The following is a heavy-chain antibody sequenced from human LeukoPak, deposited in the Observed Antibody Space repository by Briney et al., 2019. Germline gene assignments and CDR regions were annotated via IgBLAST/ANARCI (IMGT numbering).Heavy chain of an antibody. CDR1: GFTFSSYW. V-gene: IGHV3-74*01. CDR2: INSDGSST. D-gene: IGHD2-15*01. CDR3: ARDQAPTDCSGGSCYSHYYGMDV. Sequence: PGGSLRLSCAASGFTFSSYWMHWVRQAPGKGLVWVSRINSDGSSTSYADSVKGRFTISRDNAKSTLYLQMNSLRAEDTAVYYCARDQAPTDCSGGSCYSHYYGMDVWGQGTTVTVSS. J-gene: IGHJ6*02.